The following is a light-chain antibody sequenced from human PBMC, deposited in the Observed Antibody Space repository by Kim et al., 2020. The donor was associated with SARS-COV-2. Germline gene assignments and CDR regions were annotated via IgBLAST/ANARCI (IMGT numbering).Light chain of an antibody. V-gene: IGKV3-15*01. CDR1: QSVSSN. J-gene: IGKJ2*04. CDR2: GAS. CDR3: QQYNSWPPWS. Sequence: VSPGERATLSCRASQSVSSNLAWYQQKPGQAPRLLIYGASTRATGIPARFSGSGSGTEFTLTISSLQSEDFAVYYCQQYNSWPPWSFGQGTKLEI.